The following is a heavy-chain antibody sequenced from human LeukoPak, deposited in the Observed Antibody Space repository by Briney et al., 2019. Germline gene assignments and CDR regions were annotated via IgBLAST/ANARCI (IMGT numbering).Heavy chain of an antibody. Sequence: GGSLRLSCAASGFIFSNCAMSWVRQGPPQGLEWVSVISGGGSDTYYADSVKGRFTISRDNSKKTLYLQMNSLRAEDTAIYYCAKGTWIGSRNYYEASRYFDYWGQGTLVTVSS. CDR3: AKGTWIGSRNYYEASRYFDY. V-gene: IGHV3-23*01. J-gene: IGHJ4*02. CDR1: GFIFSNCA. CDR2: ISGGGSDT. D-gene: IGHD3-10*01.